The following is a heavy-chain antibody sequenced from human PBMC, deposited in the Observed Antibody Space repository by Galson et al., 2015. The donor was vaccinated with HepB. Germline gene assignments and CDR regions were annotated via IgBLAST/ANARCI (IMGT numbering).Heavy chain of an antibody. CDR1: GFTVSSNY. Sequence: SLRLSCAASGFTVSSNYMSWVRQAPGKGLEWVSVIYSGGSTYYADSVKGRFTISRDNSKNTLYLQMNSLRAEDTAVYYCARDIRQWLEHDAFDIWGQGTMVTVSS. CDR2: IYSGGST. V-gene: IGHV3-66*01. CDR3: ARDIRQWLEHDAFDI. D-gene: IGHD6-19*01. J-gene: IGHJ3*02.